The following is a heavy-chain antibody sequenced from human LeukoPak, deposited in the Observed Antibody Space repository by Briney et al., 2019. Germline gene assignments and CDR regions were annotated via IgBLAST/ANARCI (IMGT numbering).Heavy chain of an antibody. J-gene: IGHJ6*03. CDR2: IYTSGST. V-gene: IGHV4-61*02. Sequence: SETLSLTCTVSGGSISSGSYYWSWIRQRAGKGLEWIGRIYTSGSTNYNPSLKSRVTISVDTSKNQFSLKLSSVTAADTAVYYCARGRWGSNGDGYYMDVWGKGTTVTVSS. CDR1: GGSISSGSYY. CDR3: ARGRWGSNGDGYYMDV. D-gene: IGHD2-8*01.